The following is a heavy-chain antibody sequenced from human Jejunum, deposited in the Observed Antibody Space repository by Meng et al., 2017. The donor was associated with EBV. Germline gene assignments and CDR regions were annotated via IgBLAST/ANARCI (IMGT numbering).Heavy chain of an antibody. D-gene: IGHD3-22*01. Sequence: QGQLQQWGAGLWKPSATLSLTCAVYGGFFSGYYWSWIRQPPGKGLGWIGEINHSGSTYYNPSLKSRVTISVDTSKSQFSLKLNSVTAADTAVYYCAREARISGYHPGIGPWGQGTMVTVSA. CDR3: AREARISGYHPGIGP. J-gene: IGHJ5*02. CDR2: INHSGST. V-gene: IGHV4-34*01. CDR1: GGFFSGYY.